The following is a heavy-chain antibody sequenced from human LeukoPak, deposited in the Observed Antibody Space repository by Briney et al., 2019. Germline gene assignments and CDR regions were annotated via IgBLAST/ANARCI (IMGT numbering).Heavy chain of an antibody. V-gene: IGHV4-61*08. D-gene: IGHD6-13*01. CDR3: ARGMQQLYHFDS. J-gene: IGHJ4*02. CDR2: IYYSGST. CDR1: GGSISSGGYS. Sequence: SETLSLTCAVSGGSISSGGYSWSWIRQPPGKGLEWIGYIYYSGSTNYNPSLKSRVTISVDTSKNQFSLKLSSVTAADTAVYYCARGMQQLYHFDSWGRGTLVTVSS.